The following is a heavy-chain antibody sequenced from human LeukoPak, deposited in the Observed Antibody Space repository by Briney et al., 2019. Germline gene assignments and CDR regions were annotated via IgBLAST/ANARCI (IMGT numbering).Heavy chain of an antibody. Sequence: GGSLRLSCAASGFTFSSYSMNWVRQAPGKGLEWVSSISSSSSYIYYADSVKGRFTISRDNSKNTLYLQMNSLRAEDTAVYYCAKDSPDSSGYFSLWGQGTLVTVSS. CDR2: ISSSSSYI. J-gene: IGHJ4*02. CDR3: AKDSPDSSGYFSL. CDR1: GFTFSSYS. D-gene: IGHD3-22*01. V-gene: IGHV3-21*01.